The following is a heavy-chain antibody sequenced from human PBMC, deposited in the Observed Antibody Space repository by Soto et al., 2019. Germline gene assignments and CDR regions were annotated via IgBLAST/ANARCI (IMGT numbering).Heavy chain of an antibody. CDR3: ANRNDYGSGSYFPFDH. CDR2: ISGGGGST. D-gene: IGHD3-10*01. Sequence: EVQLLESGGGLVQPGGSLRLSCAASGFTISSYGMSWVRQAPGKGLEWVSSISGGGGSTYYADSVKGRFTISRDNSKNTLYLQVSSLRAEDTAVYYCANRNDYGSGSYFPFDHWGQGTLVTVSS. J-gene: IGHJ4*02. CDR1: GFTISSYG. V-gene: IGHV3-23*01.